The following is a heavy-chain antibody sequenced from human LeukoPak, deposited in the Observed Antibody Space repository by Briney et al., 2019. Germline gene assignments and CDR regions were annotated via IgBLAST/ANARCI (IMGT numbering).Heavy chain of an antibody. CDR2: IYTSGST. CDR3: ARDRDYSKLIWFDP. CDR1: GGSISSYY. J-gene: IGHJ5*02. V-gene: IGHV4-4*07. Sequence: PSETQSLTCTVSGGSISSYYWSWIRQPAGKGLEWIGRIYTSGSTNYNPSLKSRVTMSVDTSKNQFSLKLSSVTAADTAVYYCARDRDYSKLIWFDPWGQGTLVTVSS. D-gene: IGHD4-11*01.